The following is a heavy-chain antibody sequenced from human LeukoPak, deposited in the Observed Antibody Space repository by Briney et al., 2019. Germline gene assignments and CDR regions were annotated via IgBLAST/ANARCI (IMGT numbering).Heavy chain of an antibody. CDR2: INYSGST. J-gene: IGHJ5*02. CDR3: ARGRWLQLPDR. D-gene: IGHD5-24*01. CDR1: GGSISGYY. V-gene: IGHV4-59*01. Sequence: PSETLSLTCTVSGGSISGYYWSWIRRPPGNGLEWIASINYSGSTNCNPSLKSRVTMSVDTSKNQFSLKLSSVTAADTAVYYCARGRWLQLPDRWGQGTLVTVSA.